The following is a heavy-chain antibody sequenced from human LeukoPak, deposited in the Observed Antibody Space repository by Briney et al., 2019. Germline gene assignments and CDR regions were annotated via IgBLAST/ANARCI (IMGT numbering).Heavy chain of an antibody. Sequence: QSGGSLRLSCSASGFTFSRYAMHWVRQAPGKGLEYVSGINDNGGRTHYADSVKGRFTISRDNAKNSLYLQMNSLRAEDTAVYYCARDGVVVVVAATRMDYWGQGTLVTVSS. J-gene: IGHJ4*02. CDR3: ARDGVVVVVAATRMDY. D-gene: IGHD2-15*01. CDR2: INDNGGRT. CDR1: GFTFSRYA. V-gene: IGHV3-64*04.